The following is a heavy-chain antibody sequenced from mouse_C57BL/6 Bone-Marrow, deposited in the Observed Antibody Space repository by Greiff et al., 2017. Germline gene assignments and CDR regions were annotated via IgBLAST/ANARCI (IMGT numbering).Heavy chain of an antibody. Sequence: AASGIDFSSYWMSWVRRAPGKGLEWIGEINPDSSTINYAPSLKDKFIISRDNAKNTLYLQMSTVRSEDTALYYCARPRAMDYWGQGTSVTVSS. CDR3: ARPRAMDY. CDR1: GIDFSSYW. J-gene: IGHJ4*01. V-gene: IGHV4-1*01. CDR2: INPDSSTI.